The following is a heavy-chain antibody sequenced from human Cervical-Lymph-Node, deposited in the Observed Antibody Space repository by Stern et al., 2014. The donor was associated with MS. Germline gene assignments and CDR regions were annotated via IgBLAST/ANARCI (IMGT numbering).Heavy chain of an antibody. J-gene: IGHJ5*02. CDR1: GDSISSGGYY. CDR3: ARVAALAMPLQYNGFDP. Sequence: QVQLQESGPGLVKPSQTLSLTCSVSGDSISSGGYYWSWIRQHPGKALQWIGNIYYNGNTYYNPSLKSLVTISIDMSKNQFSLNLKSVTAADTAVYFCARVAALAMPLQYNGFDPWGQGILVTVSS. D-gene: IGHD2-2*01. V-gene: IGHV4-31*01. CDR2: IYYNGNT.